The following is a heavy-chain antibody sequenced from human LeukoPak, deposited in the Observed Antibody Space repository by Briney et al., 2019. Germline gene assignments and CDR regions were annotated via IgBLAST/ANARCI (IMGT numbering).Heavy chain of an antibody. V-gene: IGHV3-11*01. CDR2: ISSSGSTI. J-gene: IGHJ4*02. D-gene: IGHD7-27*01. Sequence: GGSLRLSCAASGFTFSDYYMSWIRQAPGKGLEWVSYISSSGSTIYYADSVKGRFTISRDNAKNSLYLQMNTQRPEDTAVYYFARDELGSNDYWGQGTLVTVSS. CDR3: ARDELGSNDY. CDR1: GFTFSDYY.